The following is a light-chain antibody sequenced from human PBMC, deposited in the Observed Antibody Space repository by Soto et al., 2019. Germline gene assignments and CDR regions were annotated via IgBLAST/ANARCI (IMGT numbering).Light chain of an antibody. CDR2: EGS. CDR1: SSDVGSYNL. J-gene: IGLJ1*01. CDR3: CSYADSSRIYV. V-gene: IGLV2-23*01. Sequence: QSALTQPASASGSPGQSITISCTGTSSDVGSYNLVSWYQQHPGKAPKLMIYEGSKRPSGISNRFSGSKSGNTASLTISGLQAEDEAEYYCCSYADSSRIYVFGSGTKVTVL.